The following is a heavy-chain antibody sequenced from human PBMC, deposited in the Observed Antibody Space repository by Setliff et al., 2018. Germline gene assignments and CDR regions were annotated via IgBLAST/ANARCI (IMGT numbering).Heavy chain of an antibody. D-gene: IGHD1-26*01. J-gene: IGHJ4*02. CDR3: ARGQTVGPNSGKDY. Sequence: GASVKVSCKASGYTFTAYDIHWMRQAPGQSLEWMGWINGVNGNTKYSQNFQGRVTFTSDTSANTAFMELSSLRSEDLSMYYCARGQTVGPNSGKDYWGQGTLVTVSS. V-gene: IGHV1-3*01. CDR2: INGVNGNT. CDR1: GYTFTAYD.